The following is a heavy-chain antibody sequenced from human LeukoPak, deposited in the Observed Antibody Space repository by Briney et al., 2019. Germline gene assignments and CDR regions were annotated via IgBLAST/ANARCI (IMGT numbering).Heavy chain of an antibody. CDR2: IYYSGST. CDR3: ARGRAYCGGDCYGYYYYYMDV. V-gene: IGHV4-59*12. D-gene: IGHD2-21*02. CDR1: GGSISSYY. J-gene: IGHJ6*03. Sequence: PSETLSLTCTVSGGSISSYYWGWIRQPPGKGLEWIGYIYYSGSTNYNPSLKSRVTISVDTSKNQFSLKLSSVTAADTAVYYCARGRAYCGGDCYGYYYYYMDVWGKGTTVTVSS.